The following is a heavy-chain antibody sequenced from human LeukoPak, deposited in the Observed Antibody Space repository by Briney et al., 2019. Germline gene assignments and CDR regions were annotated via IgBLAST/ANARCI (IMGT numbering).Heavy chain of an antibody. J-gene: IGHJ3*02. D-gene: IGHD5-24*01. CDR1: GFTFSSYG. CDR3: AREGRDGYNYLSGAFDI. CDR2: IWYDGSNK. V-gene: IGHV3-33*01. Sequence: PGRSLRLTCAASGFTFSSYGMHWVRQAPGKGLEWVAVIWYDGSNKYYADSVKRRFTISRDNSNNTLYLQMNSLRAEDTAVYYCAREGRDGYNYLSGAFDIWGQGTMVTVSS.